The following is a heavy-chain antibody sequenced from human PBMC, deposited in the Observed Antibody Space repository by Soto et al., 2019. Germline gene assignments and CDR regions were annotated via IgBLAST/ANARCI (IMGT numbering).Heavy chain of an antibody. CDR3: ARYYGSGSYYSPVDYYGMDV. Sequence: SETLSLTCTVSGGSISSSSYYWGWIRQPPGKGLEWIGSIYYSGSTYYNPSLKSRVTISVDTSKNQFSLKLSSVTATDTAVYYCARYYGSGSYYSPVDYYGMDVWGQGTTVTVSS. D-gene: IGHD3-10*01. CDR2: IYYSGST. CDR1: GGSISSSSYY. V-gene: IGHV4-39*01. J-gene: IGHJ6*02.